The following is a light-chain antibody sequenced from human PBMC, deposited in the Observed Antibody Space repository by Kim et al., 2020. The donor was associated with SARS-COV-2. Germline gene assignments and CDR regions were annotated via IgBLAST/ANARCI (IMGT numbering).Light chain of an antibody. CDR1: QSLVHSDGRTY. CDR2: GIS. CDR3: MQATQFPRT. V-gene: IGKV2-24*01. Sequence: QPASISCRSSQSLVHSDGRTYLRWLQQMPGQPPRLLIHGISNRFSVVPDRFSGSGAGTDFTLKISRVEAEDVVVYYCMQATQFPRTFGQGTKLEI. J-gene: IGKJ2*02.